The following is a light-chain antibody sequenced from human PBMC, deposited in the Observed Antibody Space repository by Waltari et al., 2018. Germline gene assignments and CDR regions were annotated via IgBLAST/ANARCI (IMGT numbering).Light chain of an antibody. CDR2: DNS. V-gene: IGLV1-51*01. J-gene: IGLJ2*01. Sequence: QPLLPQPPSLSSPPGQKVPISCPGTASTIPINYVPWYQQLPGTAPKLLIYDNSKRPSGIPDRFSGSKSGTSATLGITGLQTGDEADYYCASWDSSLTTVVFGGGTKLTVL. CDR1: ASTIPINY. CDR3: ASWDSSLTTVV.